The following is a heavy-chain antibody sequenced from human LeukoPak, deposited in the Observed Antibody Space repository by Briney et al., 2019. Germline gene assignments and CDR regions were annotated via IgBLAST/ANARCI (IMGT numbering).Heavy chain of an antibody. D-gene: IGHD2-8*01. Sequence: GGSRSLFCAASGFSFSAPWMHWVRQAPGKGLVWVAQINGDATATNYAGSVKGRFTISRDNAKNTVHLQMSTLTAEDTAVYYCAKDKWWGASDHWGQGSLVTVSS. CDR3: AKDKWWGASDH. J-gene: IGHJ4*02. CDR2: INGDATAT. V-gene: IGHV3-74*01. CDR1: GFSFSAPW.